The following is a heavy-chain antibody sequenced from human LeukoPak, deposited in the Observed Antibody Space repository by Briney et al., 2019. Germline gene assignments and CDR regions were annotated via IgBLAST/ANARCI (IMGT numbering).Heavy chain of an antibody. CDR1: GGSISSSSSY. V-gene: IGHV4-39*01. Sequence: SETLSLTCSVSGGSISSSSSYWGWIRQPPGKGLEWIGSIYYSGSSFDNPALKSRVTISVDTSKNQFSLKLSSETAADTAVYYCARHRSGWLQSSFDYWGQGTLVTVSS. D-gene: IGHD5-24*01. CDR2: IYYSGSS. CDR3: ARHRSGWLQSSFDY. J-gene: IGHJ4*02.